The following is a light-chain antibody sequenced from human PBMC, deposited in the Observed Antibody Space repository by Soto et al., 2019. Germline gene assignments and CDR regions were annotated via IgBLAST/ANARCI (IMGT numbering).Light chain of an antibody. Sequence: DIQMTQSPSTLSASVGDRVTITCRASQSISSWLAWYQQKPGKAPKLLIYKASSLESGVPSRFSGSGFGTEFTLTISSLQPDDFATYYCQQSYRTPTFGQGTRLEIK. CDR3: QQSYRTPT. CDR2: KAS. V-gene: IGKV1-5*03. CDR1: QSISSW. J-gene: IGKJ5*01.